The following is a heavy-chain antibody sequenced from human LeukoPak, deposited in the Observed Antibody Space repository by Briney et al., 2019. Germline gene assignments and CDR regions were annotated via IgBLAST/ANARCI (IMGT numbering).Heavy chain of an antibody. J-gene: IGHJ4*02. CDR2: ISYDGSNK. Sequence: GGSLGLSCAASGFTFSSYAMHWVRQAPGKGLEWVAVISYDGSNKYYADSVKGRFTISRDNSKNTLYLQMNSLRAEDTAVYYCAKARYSLYYFDYWGQGTLVTVSS. CDR3: AKARYSLYYFDY. V-gene: IGHV3-30-3*01. D-gene: IGHD5-18*01. CDR1: GFTFSSYA.